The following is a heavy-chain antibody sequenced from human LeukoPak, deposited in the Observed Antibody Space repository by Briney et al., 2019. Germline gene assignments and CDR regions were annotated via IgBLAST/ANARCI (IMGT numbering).Heavy chain of an antibody. CDR1: GGSISSYY. V-gene: IGHV4-59*01. J-gene: IGHJ5*02. D-gene: IGHD4-23*01. Sequence: SETLSLTCTVSGGSISSYYWSWIRQPPGKGLEWIGYIYYSGSTNYNPSLKSRVTISVDTSKNQFSLKLSSVTAADAAVYYCARDYGGNGWFDPWGQGTLVTVSS. CDR2: IYYSGST. CDR3: ARDYGGNGWFDP.